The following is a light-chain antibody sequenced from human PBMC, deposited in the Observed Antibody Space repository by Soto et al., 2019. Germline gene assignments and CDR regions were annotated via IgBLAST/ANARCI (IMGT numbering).Light chain of an antibody. CDR1: RNDVGGFNY. CDR2: EVS. Sequence: QSALTQPPSASGSPGQSVTISCIGTRNDVGGFNYVSWYQQHPGKAPKLIIYEVSKRPSGVPDRFSGSKFGNTASLTVSGLQAEDEADYYCSSYVGSNNLVFGGGTKVTVL. V-gene: IGLV2-8*01. J-gene: IGLJ2*01. CDR3: SSYVGSNNLV.